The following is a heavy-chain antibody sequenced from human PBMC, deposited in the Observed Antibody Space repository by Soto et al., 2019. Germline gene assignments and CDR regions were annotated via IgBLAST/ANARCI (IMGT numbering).Heavy chain of an antibody. CDR1: EYSFSSYA. V-gene: IGHV1-18*01. D-gene: IGHD2-21*02. CDR3: VRDEVTCPGLGFEY. J-gene: IGHJ4*02. Sequence: QIQLVQSGAEVKNPGASVKVSCKASEYSFSSYAISWVRQAPGQGLEWMGWINPYNENTNYAQKFQGRISMTTDTSTSTAYMELRSLRFDDRATYYCVRDEVTCPGLGFEYWGQGTLVTGSS. CDR2: INPYNENT.